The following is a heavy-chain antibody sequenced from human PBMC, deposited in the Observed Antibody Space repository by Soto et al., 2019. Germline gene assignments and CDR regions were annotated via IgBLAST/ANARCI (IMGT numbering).Heavy chain of an antibody. J-gene: IGHJ5*01. Sequence: SETLSLTCAVSGHSINSGYYWGWIRQPPGKGLEWFWSIQHSGSIYDTPSLKSRVTISRDPSKNPLYLRLTSVTAADTAVYYFSRGGRNWCLDSWGQGTLVTVSS. D-gene: IGHD2-15*01. V-gene: IGHV4-38-2*01. CDR2: IQHSGSI. CDR3: SRGGRNWCLDS. CDR1: GHSINSGYY.